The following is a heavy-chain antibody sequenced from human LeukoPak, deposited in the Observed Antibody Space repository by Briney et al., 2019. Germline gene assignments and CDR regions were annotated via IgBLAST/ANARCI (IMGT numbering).Heavy chain of an antibody. J-gene: IGHJ4*02. CDR3: IKDRIGTWSFDH. V-gene: IGHV3-64D*06. CDR2: ISINGDKT. D-gene: IGHD1-26*01. Sequence: GGSLRLSCSASGFTFSGHFMHWVRQAPGKGLEYVSSISINGDKTYYAECVKGRFTISRDNSKNTLYLQLSSLRVEDTAVYYCIKDRIGTWSFDHWGQGTLLTVSS. CDR1: GFTFSGHF.